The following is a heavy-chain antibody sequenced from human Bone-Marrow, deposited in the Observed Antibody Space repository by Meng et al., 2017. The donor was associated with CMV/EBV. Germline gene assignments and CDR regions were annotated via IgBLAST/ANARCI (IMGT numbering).Heavy chain of an antibody. CDR2: MGTAGDP. J-gene: IGHJ4*02. D-gene: IGHD3-22*01. V-gene: IGHV3-13*05. CDR3: AREVSITMIVVVITTGGDYGDSDFDY. Sequence: HWVRQATGKGLEWVSAMGTAGDPYYPGSVKGRFTISRENAKNSLYLQMNSLRAGDTAVYYCAREVSITMIVVVITTGGDYGDSDFDYWGQGTLVTVSS.